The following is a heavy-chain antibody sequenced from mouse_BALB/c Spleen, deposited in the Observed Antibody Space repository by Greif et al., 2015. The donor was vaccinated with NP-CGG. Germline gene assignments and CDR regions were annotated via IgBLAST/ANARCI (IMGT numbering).Heavy chain of an antibody. D-gene: IGHD2-4*01. Sequence: EVKLMESGGGLGKPGGSLKLSCAASGFTFSSYAMSWVRQTPEKRLEWVATISSGGSYTYYPDSVKGRFTISRDNAKNTLYLQMSSLRSEDTAMYYCARRGGLPYYFDYWGQGTTLTVSS. CDR1: GFTFSSYA. V-gene: IGHV5-9-1*01. CDR2: ISSGGSYT. J-gene: IGHJ2*01. CDR3: ARRGGLPYYFDY.